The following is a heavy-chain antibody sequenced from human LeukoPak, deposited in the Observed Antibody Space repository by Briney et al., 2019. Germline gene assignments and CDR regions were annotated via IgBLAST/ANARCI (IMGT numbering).Heavy chain of an antibody. CDR1: GGTFSSYA. CDR3: ARDRDDYYYYGMDV. CDR2: ITPILGIA. V-gene: IGHV1-69*04. J-gene: IGHJ6*02. Sequence: SVKVSCKASGGTFSSYAISWVRQAPGQGLEWMGRITPILGIANYAQKFQGRVTITADKSTSTAYMELSSLRSEDTAVYYCARDRDDYYYYGMDVWGQGTTVTVSS.